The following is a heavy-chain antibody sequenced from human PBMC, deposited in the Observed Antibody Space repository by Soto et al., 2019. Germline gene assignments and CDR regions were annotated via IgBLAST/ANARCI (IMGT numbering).Heavy chain of an antibody. CDR3: ARVSNVDTAMVMGTYYFDY. V-gene: IGHV1-69*13. CDR1: GGTFSSYA. CDR2: IIPIFGTA. Sequence: ASVKVSCKASGGTFSSYAISWVRQAPGQGLEWMGGIIPIFGTANYAQKFQGRVTITADESTSTAYMELGSLRSEDTAVYYCARVSNVDTAMVMGTYYFDYWGQGTLVTVSS. J-gene: IGHJ4*02. D-gene: IGHD5-18*01.